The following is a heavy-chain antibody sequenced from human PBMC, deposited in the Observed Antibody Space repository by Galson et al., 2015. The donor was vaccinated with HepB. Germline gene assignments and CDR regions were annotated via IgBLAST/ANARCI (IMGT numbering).Heavy chain of an antibody. CDR1: GFTVSSNY. CDR2: IYSGGST. CDR3: ARGGAVAGSYFDY. J-gene: IGHJ4*02. V-gene: IGHV3-53*01. Sequence: LRLSCAASGFTVSSNYMSWVRQAPGKGLEWVSVIYSGGSTYYADSVKGRFTISRDNSKNTLYLQMNSLRAEDTAVYYCARGGAVAGSYFDYWGQGTLVTVSS. D-gene: IGHD6-19*01.